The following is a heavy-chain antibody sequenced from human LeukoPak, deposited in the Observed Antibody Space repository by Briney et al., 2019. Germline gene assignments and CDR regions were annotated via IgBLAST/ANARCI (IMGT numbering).Heavy chain of an antibody. J-gene: IGHJ6*02. CDR1: GFTFSSYA. Sequence: PGGSLRLSCAASGFTFSSYAMSWVRQAPGKGLEWVSAISGSGGSTYYADSVKGRFTISRDNSKNTLYLQMNSLRADDTAVYYCAKDPNYVYYYGMDVWGQGTTVTVSS. D-gene: IGHD1-7*01. CDR3: AKDPNYVYYYGMDV. CDR2: ISGSGGST. V-gene: IGHV3-23*01.